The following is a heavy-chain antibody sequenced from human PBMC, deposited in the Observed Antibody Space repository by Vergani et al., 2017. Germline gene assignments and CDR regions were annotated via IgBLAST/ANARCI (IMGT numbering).Heavy chain of an antibody. CDR2: IIPIFGTA. J-gene: IGHJ6*03. Sequence: QVQLVQSGAEVKKPGSSVKVSCKASGGTFSSYAISWVRQAPGQGLEWMGGIIPIFGTANYAQKFQGRVTITADESTSAACMELSSLRSEDTAVYYCARESHGSGSYYDYYYYMDVWGKGTTVTVSS. V-gene: IGHV1-69*01. CDR1: GGTFSSYA. D-gene: IGHD3-10*01. CDR3: ARESHGSGSYYDYYYYMDV.